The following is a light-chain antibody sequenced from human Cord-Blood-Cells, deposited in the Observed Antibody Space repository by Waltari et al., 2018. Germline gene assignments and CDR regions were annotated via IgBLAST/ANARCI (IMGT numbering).Light chain of an antibody. CDR3: QQYNNWPPWT. CDR1: QSVSSN. J-gene: IGKJ1*01. Sequence: ELVMTQSSPTLSVPLWERATLSCRASQSVSSNLAWYQQKPGQAPRLLIYGASTRATGIPARFSGSGSGTEFTLTISSLQSEDFAVYYCQQYNNWPPWTFGQGTKVEIK. CDR2: GAS. V-gene: IGKV3-15*01.